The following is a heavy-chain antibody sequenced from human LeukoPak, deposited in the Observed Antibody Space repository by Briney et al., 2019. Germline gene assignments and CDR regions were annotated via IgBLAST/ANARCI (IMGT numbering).Heavy chain of an antibody. J-gene: IGHJ3*02. D-gene: IGHD6-19*01. CDR2: ISAYNGNT. V-gene: IGHV1-18*04. CDR3: ARETFIAVAGTPYDAFDI. Sequence: GASVKVSCKASGYTFTGYYMHWVRQAPGQGLEWMGWISAYNGNTNYAQKLQGRVTMTTDTSTSTAYMELRSLRSDDTAVYYCARETFIAVAGTPYDAFDIWGQGTMVTVSS. CDR1: GYTFTGYY.